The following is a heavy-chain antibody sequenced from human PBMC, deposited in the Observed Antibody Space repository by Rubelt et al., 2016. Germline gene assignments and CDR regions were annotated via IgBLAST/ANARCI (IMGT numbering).Heavy chain of an antibody. CDR2: INHSGST. CDR3: ASGVRAKQASY. V-gene: IGHV4-34*01. D-gene: IGHD6-13*01. Sequence: QVQLQQWGAGLLKPSETLSLTCAVYGGSFSGYYWSWIRQPPGKGLEWIGEINHSGSTNYNPSLKSRVTISVDTSKNQFSLKLSSVTAADTAVYYCASGVRAKQASYWGQGTLVTVSS. J-gene: IGHJ4*02. CDR1: GGSFSGYY.